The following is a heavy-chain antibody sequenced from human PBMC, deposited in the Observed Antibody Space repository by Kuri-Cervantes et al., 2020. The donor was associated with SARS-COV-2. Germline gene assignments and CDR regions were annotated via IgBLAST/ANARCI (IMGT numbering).Heavy chain of an antibody. CDR3: ARESSYYGSGSYPTLGY. J-gene: IGHJ4*02. D-gene: IGHD3-10*01. CDR1: GFTFSSYA. V-gene: IGHV1-3*04. CDR2: INTGNANR. Sequence: GGSLRLSCAASGFTFSSYAMHWVRQAPGQSLEWMGWINTGNANRKYSDKFQGRVTITRDSSASTAYMELSSLRSEDTAVYFCARESSYYGSGSYPTLGYWGQGTLVTVSS.